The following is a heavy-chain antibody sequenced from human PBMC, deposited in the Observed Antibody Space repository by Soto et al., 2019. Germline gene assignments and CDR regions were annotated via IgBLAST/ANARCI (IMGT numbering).Heavy chain of an antibody. CDR1: GDSISGSPYF. D-gene: IGHD5-12*01. V-gene: IGHV4-61*01. CDR2: IHYNGNT. Sequence: SETLSLTCTVSGDSISGSPYFWGWIRQPPGKRLEWIGNIHYNGNTKYNPSLKSRVTMSVDTSKNQFSLKLISVTAADTAKYFCAREGNLGRWLQTLDFWGQGTLVTVSS. J-gene: IGHJ4*02. CDR3: AREGNLGRWLQTLDF.